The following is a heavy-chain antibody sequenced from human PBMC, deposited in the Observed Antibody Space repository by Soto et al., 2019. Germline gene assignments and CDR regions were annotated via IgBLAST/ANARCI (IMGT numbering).Heavy chain of an antibody. Sequence: PSETRSLTCAVYGGSFSGYYWSWIRQSPGKGLEWIGEITDRGSTNYNPSLKRRVTISVDTSKNQFSLEMTSVTAADTAVYYCASGVVRRVIIKYTSLSEYWGMG. CDR2: ITDRGST. CDR1: GGSFSGYY. V-gene: IGHV4-34*01. CDR3: ASGVVRRVIIKYTSLSEY. J-gene: IGHJ4*02. D-gene: IGHD3-10*01.